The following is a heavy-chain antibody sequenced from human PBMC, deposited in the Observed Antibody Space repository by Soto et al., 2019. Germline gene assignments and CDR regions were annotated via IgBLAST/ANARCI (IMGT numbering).Heavy chain of an antibody. V-gene: IGHV3-23*01. CDR3: ARDRAIAAPGDYSYMDL. J-gene: IGHJ6*03. CDR1: GFTFSSYA. D-gene: IGHD6-6*01. Sequence: GGSLRLSCAASGFTFSSYAMSWVRQAPGKGLEWVSAISGSGGSTYYADSVKGRFTISRDNSKNTLYLQMNSLRAEDTAVYYCARDRAIAAPGDYSYMDLWGKGTMVTVSS. CDR2: ISGSGGST.